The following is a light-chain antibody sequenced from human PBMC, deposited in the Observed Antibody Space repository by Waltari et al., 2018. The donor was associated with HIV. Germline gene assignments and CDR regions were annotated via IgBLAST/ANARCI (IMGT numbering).Light chain of an antibody. CDR1: SLRSYS. CDR3: HSRYSRGYLI. J-gene: IGLJ2*01. Sequence: SSDLTQDSDVSVALGQTVRITCRGDSLRSYSASWCQQKPGQAPLLIIYGKDNRPSGIPDRFSGSSSENSTSLTITEAQAADEAVYYCHSRYSRGYLIFGGGTRLTVL. CDR2: GKD. V-gene: IGLV3-19*01.